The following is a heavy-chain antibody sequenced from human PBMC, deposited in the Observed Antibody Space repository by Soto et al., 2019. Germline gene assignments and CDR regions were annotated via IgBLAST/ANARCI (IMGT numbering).Heavy chain of an antibody. V-gene: IGHV3-73*01. CDR1: GFIFSGSA. D-gene: IGHD2-2*02. CDR3: ARGQGAAIGDYYYHGMDV. CDR2: IRSRANDFAT. Sequence: GGSLRLSCAASGFIFSGSAIHWVRQASGKGLEWVGRIRSRANDFATSSAASVKGRFTFSRDDSKNTAYLQMNTLKPEDTAVYYCARGQGAAIGDYYYHGMDVWGQGTTVTVSS. J-gene: IGHJ6*02.